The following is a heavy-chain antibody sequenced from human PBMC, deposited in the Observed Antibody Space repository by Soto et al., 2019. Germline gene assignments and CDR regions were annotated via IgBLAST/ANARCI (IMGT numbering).Heavy chain of an antibody. Sequence: QVQLVESGGGVVQPGTSLRLSCAASGFTFNKYGMHWVRQAPGKGLEWVAGIWHDGSNTYYADSVKGRFTISRDNSKNTLFLQMNSLRVEDTAVYYCARDSIVLVVAATDGMDVWGQGATVTVSS. D-gene: IGHD2-15*01. CDR1: GFTFNKYG. CDR2: IWHDGSNT. V-gene: IGHV3-33*01. CDR3: ARDSIVLVVAATDGMDV. J-gene: IGHJ6*02.